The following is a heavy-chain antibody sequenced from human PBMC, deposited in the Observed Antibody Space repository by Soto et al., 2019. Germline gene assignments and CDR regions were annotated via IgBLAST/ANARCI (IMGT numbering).Heavy chain of an antibody. D-gene: IGHD3-10*01. J-gene: IGHJ5*02. CDR1: GYTFTSYG. Sequence: ASVKVSCKASGYTFTSYGISWVRQAPGQGLEWMGWISAYNGNTNYAQKLQGRVTMTTDTSTGTAYMELRSLRSEDTAVYYCATVQFYMGSENDWFDPWGQGTLVTVSS. V-gene: IGHV1-18*01. CDR3: ATVQFYMGSENDWFDP. CDR2: ISAYNGNT.